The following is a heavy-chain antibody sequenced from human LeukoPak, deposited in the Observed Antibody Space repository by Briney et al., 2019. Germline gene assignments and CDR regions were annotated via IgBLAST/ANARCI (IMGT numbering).Heavy chain of an antibody. CDR2: IYYSGST. Sequence: SQTLSLTCTVSGGSISSGGYYWSWIRQHPGKGLEWIGYIYYSGSTYYNPSLKSRVTISVDRSKNQFSLKLSSVTAADTAVYYCASVGYSSSWTSIDYWGQGTLVTVSS. CDR3: ASVGYSSSWTSIDY. D-gene: IGHD6-13*01. J-gene: IGHJ4*02. V-gene: IGHV4-31*03. CDR1: GGSISSGGYY.